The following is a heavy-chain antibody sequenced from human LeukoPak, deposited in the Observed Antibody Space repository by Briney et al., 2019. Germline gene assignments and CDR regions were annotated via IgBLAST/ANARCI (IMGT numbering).Heavy chain of an antibody. Sequence: GASVKVSCKASGYTFTGYYIHWVRQAPGQGPEWMGWINPDSGGTNYAQKFQGRVTMSRDTSISTAYMEVSRLRSDDTDVYYCAREPIVLVPAAIFNWFDPWGQGTLVTVSS. CDR3: AREPIVLVPAAIFNWFDP. J-gene: IGHJ5*02. V-gene: IGHV1-2*02. CDR1: GYTFTGYY. D-gene: IGHD2-2*02. CDR2: INPDSGGT.